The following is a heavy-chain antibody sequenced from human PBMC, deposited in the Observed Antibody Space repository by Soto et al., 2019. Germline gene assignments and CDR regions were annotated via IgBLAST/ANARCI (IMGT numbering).Heavy chain of an antibody. V-gene: IGHV1-18*04. Sequence: VAVRGYCEDAGYTITSYRIRWVQEADGQGLEWMVWISAYNGNTNYAQKVQGRVTMTIDTPTSTAYMDSRSLRSDDTAVYYCARDFSGWSLVGYYYYGMDVWGQGTKVTVSS. J-gene: IGHJ6*01. D-gene: IGHD6-19*01. CDR2: ISAYNGNT. CDR1: GYTITSYR. CDR3: ARDFSGWSLVGYYYYGMDV.